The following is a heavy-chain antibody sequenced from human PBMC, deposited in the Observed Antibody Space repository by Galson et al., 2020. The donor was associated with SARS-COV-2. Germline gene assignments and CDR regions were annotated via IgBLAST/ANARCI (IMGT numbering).Heavy chain of an antibody. V-gene: IGHV4-59*01. D-gene: IGHD4-17*01. Sequence: ETSEPLSLSCSVSDAPLSSYSWSWIWQPPGKGLHWFGYIPLSGSTRYNPSLRSRVTISVYLSKNQLSLKVTSVTAADTAVYYCARDPAPLYGDSYYYGMDVWGRGTTVTVSS. CDR1: DAPLSSYS. CDR3: ARDPAPLYGDSYYYGMDV. J-gene: IGHJ6*02. CDR2: IPLSGST.